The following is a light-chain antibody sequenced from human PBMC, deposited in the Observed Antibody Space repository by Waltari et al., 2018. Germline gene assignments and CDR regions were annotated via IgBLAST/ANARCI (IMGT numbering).Light chain of an antibody. CDR3: QQYGSSPPVT. V-gene: IGKV3-20*01. CDR2: GAS. J-gene: IGKJ4*01. CDR1: PSVGSTY. Sequence: EIVLTQSPGTLSLSPGERATLSCRASPSVGSTYLAWYQQTPGQAPRLLIYGASSRATGIPDRFSGSGSGTDFTLTISRLEPEDFAVYFCQQYGSSPPVTFGGGTKVEIK.